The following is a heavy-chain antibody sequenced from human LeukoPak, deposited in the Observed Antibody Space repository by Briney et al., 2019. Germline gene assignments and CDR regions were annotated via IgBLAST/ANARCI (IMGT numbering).Heavy chain of an antibody. CDR2: VYSSGRT. J-gene: IGHJ6*03. CDR3: ASALSDYGDYSSYYYIDV. V-gene: IGHV4-4*09. CDR1: GDSISSYF. D-gene: IGHD4-17*01. Sequence: SETLSLTCTVSGDSISSYFWSWVRQPPGKGLEWIGYVYSSGRTNYNPSLKSRITISVDRSKNQFSLKLSSVTAADTAVYYCASALSDYGDYSSYYYIDVWGKGATVTVSS.